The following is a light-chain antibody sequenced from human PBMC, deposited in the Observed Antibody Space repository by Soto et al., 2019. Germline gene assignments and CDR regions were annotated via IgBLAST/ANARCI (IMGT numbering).Light chain of an antibody. CDR2: DVS. J-gene: IGLJ2*01. CDR3: SSYTRGRSLLI. V-gene: IGLV2-14*03. Sequence: QSALTQPASVSGSPGQSITISCTGTSSDVGGYNYVSWYQHHPGKAPKLMIYDVSNWPSGVSNRFSGSKSGNTASLTISGLQAEDEADYYCSSYTRGRSLLILGGGTKVTVL. CDR1: SSDVGGYNY.